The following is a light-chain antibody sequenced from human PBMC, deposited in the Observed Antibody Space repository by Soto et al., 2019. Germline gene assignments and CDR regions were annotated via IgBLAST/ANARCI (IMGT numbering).Light chain of an antibody. CDR2: GAS. J-gene: IGKJ4*02. CDR3: QQYSTSLT. V-gene: IGKV3-15*01. CDR1: ESVGST. Sequence: EMFMTQSPATLSVSPGEKVILSCRASESVGSTLAWYQQKPGQAPRLLIRGASTRATGVPARFSGSGSGTEFTLTISSLQSEDFAVYYWQQYSTSLTFGGGTTLEIK.